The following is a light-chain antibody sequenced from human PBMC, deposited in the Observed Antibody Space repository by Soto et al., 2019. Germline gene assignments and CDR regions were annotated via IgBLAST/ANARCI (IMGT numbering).Light chain of an antibody. CDR2: GTS. Sequence: EIVLTQSPGTLSLSPGERATLSCRASQSVSSRLAWYQQKSGQAPRLLIFGTSSRATGIPDKFSGGGSGTDFTLTISRLEPDDFAEYYCQYYGSPSWTFGQGTKVE. J-gene: IGKJ1*01. CDR3: QYYGSPSWT. CDR1: QSVSSR. V-gene: IGKV3-20*01.